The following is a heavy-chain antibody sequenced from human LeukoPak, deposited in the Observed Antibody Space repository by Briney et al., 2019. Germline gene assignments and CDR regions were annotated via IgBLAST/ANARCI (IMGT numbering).Heavy chain of an antibody. CDR3: ARGQGTVTTH. J-gene: IGHJ4*02. CDR1: GGSFSGYY. Sequence: PSETLSLTCAVYGGSFSGYYWTWIRQPPGKGLEWIGEINHSGSTNYNPSFKSRVTISVDTSKNQVSLKLSSVTAADTAVYYCARGQGTVTTHWGQGTLVTVSS. V-gene: IGHV4-34*01. D-gene: IGHD4-17*01. CDR2: INHSGST.